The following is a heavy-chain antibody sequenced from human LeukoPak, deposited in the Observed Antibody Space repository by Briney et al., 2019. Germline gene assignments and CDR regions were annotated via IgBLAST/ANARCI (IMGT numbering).Heavy chain of an antibody. D-gene: IGHD3-10*01. J-gene: IGHJ3*02. CDR3: ARYKRQTGSNCAFDI. CDR2: IYYSGST. Sequence: SETLSLTCTVSGGSISSYYWSWIRQPPGKGREWIGYIYYSGSTNYNTSLKSRVTISVGTSKDQLSLKLSSVNAVGQAAYYWARYKRQTGSNCAFDIWGQGTMVTVSS. V-gene: IGHV4-59*01. CDR1: GGSISSYY.